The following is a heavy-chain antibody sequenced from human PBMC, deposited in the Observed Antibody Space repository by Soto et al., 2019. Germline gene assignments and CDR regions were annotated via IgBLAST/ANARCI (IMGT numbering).Heavy chain of an antibody. CDR3: ARSYGSSSFFYWLAP. J-gene: IGHJ5*02. V-gene: IGHV4-39*01. CDR2: IYYSGST. Sequence: SETLSLTCTVSGGSISSSSYYWGWIRQPPGKGLEWIGSIYYSGSTYYNPSLKSRVTISVDTSKNQFPLKLSSVTAADTAVYYCARSYGSSSFFYWLAPWGQGTLVTVSS. D-gene: IGHD6-6*01. CDR1: GGSISSSSYY.